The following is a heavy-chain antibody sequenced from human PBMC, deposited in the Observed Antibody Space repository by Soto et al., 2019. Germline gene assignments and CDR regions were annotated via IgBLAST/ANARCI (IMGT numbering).Heavy chain of an antibody. V-gene: IGHV5-51*01. D-gene: IGHD3-3*01. J-gene: IGHJ6*03. CDR3: ARHLTAGIILGRVHFNYYMDV. CDR1: GYTFTRYW. Sequence: PGESLKISCKGSGYTFTRYWIGWVRQMPGKGLEWMGIIYPGDSDTRYSPSFQGQVTISADKSINTAYLQWSSLKASDTAMYYCARHLTAGIILGRVHFNYYMDVWGKGTTVSGSS. CDR2: IYPGDSDT.